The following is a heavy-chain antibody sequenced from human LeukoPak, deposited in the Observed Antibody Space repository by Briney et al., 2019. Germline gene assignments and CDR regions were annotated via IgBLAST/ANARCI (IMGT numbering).Heavy chain of an antibody. Sequence: GGSLRLSCAASGFTFSSYGMHWVRQAPGKGLEWVAVISYDGSNKCYADSVKGRFTISRDNSKNTLYLQMNSLRAEDTAVYYCAKAAGSGSYYHFDYWGQGTLVTVSS. CDR1: GFTFSSYG. V-gene: IGHV3-30*18. D-gene: IGHD1-26*01. CDR3: AKAAGSGSYYHFDY. J-gene: IGHJ4*02. CDR2: ISYDGSNK.